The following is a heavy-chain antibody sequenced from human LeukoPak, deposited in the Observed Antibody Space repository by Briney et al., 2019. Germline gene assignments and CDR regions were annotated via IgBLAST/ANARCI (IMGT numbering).Heavy chain of an antibody. CDR2: INQDGSEK. CDR1: GFTFSSYL. V-gene: IGHV3-7*01. J-gene: IGHJ6*02. CDR3: ARDLKLELPAYSGYSYGMDV. D-gene: IGHD1-7*01. Sequence: GGSLRLSCAASGFTFSSYLMTWVRQAPGKGLEWVANINQDGSEKYYVDSVKGRFTISRDNAKKSLCLQMNSLRAEDTAVYYCARDLKLELPAYSGYSYGMDVWGQGTTVTVSS.